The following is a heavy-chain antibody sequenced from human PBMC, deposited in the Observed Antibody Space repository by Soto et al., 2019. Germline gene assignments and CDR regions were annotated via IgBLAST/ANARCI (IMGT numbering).Heavy chain of an antibody. CDR3: ARGTRATQYYYYFYGMDV. V-gene: IGHV4-59*01. J-gene: IGHJ6*02. CDR2: ISYSGST. Sequence: SETLSLTCTVSGGSISTYYWTWIRQPPGKGLEWIGCISYSGSTNYNPSLKSRLTISLNTSKKHFSLKLSSVTAADTAVYYCARGTRATQYYYYFYGMDVWGQGTTVTVS. CDR1: GGSISTYY.